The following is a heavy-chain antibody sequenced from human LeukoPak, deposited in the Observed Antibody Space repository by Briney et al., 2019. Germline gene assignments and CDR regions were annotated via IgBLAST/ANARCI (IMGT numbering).Heavy chain of an antibody. J-gene: IGHJ3*02. CDR1: GGSISSYY. CDR2: IYYSGST. D-gene: IGHD6-6*01. CDR3: ASNGFIAARGSFDI. V-gene: IGHV4-59*01. Sequence: SETLSLTCTVSGGSISSYYWSWIRQPPGKGLEWIGYIYYSGSTNYNPSLKSRVTISVDTSKNQFSLKLSSVTAANTAVYYCASNGFIAARGSFDIWGQGTMVTVSS.